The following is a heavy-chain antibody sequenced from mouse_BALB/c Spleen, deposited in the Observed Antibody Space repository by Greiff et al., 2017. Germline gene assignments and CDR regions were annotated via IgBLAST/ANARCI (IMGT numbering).Heavy chain of an antibody. CDR2: INPYNDGT. CDR1: GYTFTSYV. V-gene: IGHV1-14*01. D-gene: IGHD2-10*02. J-gene: IGHJ2*01. Sequence: EVQLQQSGPELVKPGASVKMSCKASGYTFTSYVMHWVKQKPGQGLEWIGYINPYNDGTKYNEKFKGKATLTSDKSSSTAYMELSSLTSEDSAVYYCARGEGYGNYNFDYWGQGTTLTGSS. CDR3: ARGEGYGNYNFDY.